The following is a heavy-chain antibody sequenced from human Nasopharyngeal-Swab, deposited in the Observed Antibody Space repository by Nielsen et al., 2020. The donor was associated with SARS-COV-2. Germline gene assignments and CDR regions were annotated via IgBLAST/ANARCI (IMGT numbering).Heavy chain of an antibody. V-gene: IGHV3-33*06. Sequence: GESLKISCAASGFTFSSYGMHWVRQAPGKGLEWVAVIWYDGSNKYYADSVKGRFTISRDNSKNTLYLQMNSLRAEDTAVYYCVKAGLGFRIAAAETGIAVAGTVGGYGMDVWGQGTTVTVSS. CDR1: GFTFSSYG. CDR3: VKAGLGFRIAAAETGIAVAGTVGGYGMDV. J-gene: IGHJ6*02. D-gene: IGHD6-19*01. CDR2: IWYDGSNK.